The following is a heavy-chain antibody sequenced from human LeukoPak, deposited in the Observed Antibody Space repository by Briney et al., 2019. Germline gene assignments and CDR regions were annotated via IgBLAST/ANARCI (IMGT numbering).Heavy chain of an antibody. D-gene: IGHD3-3*01. CDR3: ARRITIFGVVNIGAHDAFDI. CDR1: GGSISSSSYY. V-gene: IGHV4-39*01. J-gene: IGHJ3*02. CDR2: IYYSGST. Sequence: SETLSLTCTVSGGSISSSSYYWGWLRQPPGKGLEWIGSIYYSGSTYYNPSLKSRVTISVDTSKNPFSLKLSSVTAADTAVYYCARRITIFGVVNIGAHDAFDIWGQGTMVTVSS.